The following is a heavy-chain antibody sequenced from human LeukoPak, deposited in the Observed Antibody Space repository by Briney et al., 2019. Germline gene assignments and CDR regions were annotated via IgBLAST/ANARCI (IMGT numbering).Heavy chain of an antibody. CDR1: GFTFDDYA. J-gene: IGHJ4*02. Sequence: GGSLRLSCAASGFTFDDYAMHWVRQAPGKGLEWVSGISWNSGSIGYADSVKGRFTISRDNARNSLYLQMNSLRAEDTAVYYCAIGAARTDFDYWGQGTLVTVSS. CDR2: ISWNSGSI. V-gene: IGHV3-9*01. D-gene: IGHD6-6*01. CDR3: AIGAARTDFDY.